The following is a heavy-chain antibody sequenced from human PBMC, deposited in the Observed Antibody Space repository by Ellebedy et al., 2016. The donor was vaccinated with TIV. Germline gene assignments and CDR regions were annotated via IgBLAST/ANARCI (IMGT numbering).Heavy chain of an antibody. CDR3: AKLDSSGYYYGRLDY. CDR2: ISSSGVSS. D-gene: IGHD3-22*01. J-gene: IGHJ4*02. CDR1: GFTFRNFA. Sequence: GESLKISCAASGFTFRNFAMTWVRQAPGKGLEWVSSISSSGVSSDYADSVRGRVTISRDNSKSTLYLQMDSLRADDSAEYYGAKLDSSGYYYGRLDYWGQGTLVTVSS. V-gene: IGHV3-23*01.